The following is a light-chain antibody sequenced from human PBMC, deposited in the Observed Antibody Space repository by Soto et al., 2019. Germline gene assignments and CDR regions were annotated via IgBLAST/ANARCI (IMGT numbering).Light chain of an antibody. CDR3: HQYGRSPPYT. J-gene: IGKJ3*01. CDR1: QSVGSNY. V-gene: IGKV3-20*01. CDR2: DAS. Sequence: EIVLTQSPGTLSLSPGERATLSCRASQSVGSNYLAWYQQRPGQAPRLLIYDASSRATGIPDRFSGSGSGTDFILTITRLEPADFAVYYCHQYGRSPPYTFGHGTKADIK.